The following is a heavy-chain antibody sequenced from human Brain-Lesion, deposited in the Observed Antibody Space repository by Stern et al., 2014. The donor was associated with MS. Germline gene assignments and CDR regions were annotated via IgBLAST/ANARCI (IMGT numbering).Heavy chain of an antibody. V-gene: IGHV4-39*02. Sequence: QVQLQESGPGLVKPSETLSLTCTVAGGSVSSTSYAWAWIRQPPGKGLEWIGTIYYSGNTYYSPSLKSPLTISLDPPKNRSSLQRGSVTAADTAVYYCAGEEDIRYCSGGSCTGNWFDPWGQGTLVTVSS. CDR3: AGEEDIRYCSGGSCTGNWFDP. CDR2: IYYSGNT. D-gene: IGHD2-15*01. CDR1: GGSVSSTSYA. J-gene: IGHJ5*02.